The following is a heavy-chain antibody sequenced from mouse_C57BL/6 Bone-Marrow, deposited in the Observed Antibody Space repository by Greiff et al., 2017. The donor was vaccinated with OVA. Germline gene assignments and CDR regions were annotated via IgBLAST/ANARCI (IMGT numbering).Heavy chain of an antibody. Sequence: VQLQQSGAELARPGASVKLSCKASGYTFTSYGISWVKQRTGQGLEWIGEIYPRSGNTYYNETFKGKATLTADKSSSTAYMELRSLTSEDSAVYFCAREGLGRYFDYWGQGTTLTVSS. CDR2: IYPRSGNT. J-gene: IGHJ2*01. D-gene: IGHD4-1*01. V-gene: IGHV1-81*01. CDR3: AREGLGRYFDY. CDR1: GYTFTSYG.